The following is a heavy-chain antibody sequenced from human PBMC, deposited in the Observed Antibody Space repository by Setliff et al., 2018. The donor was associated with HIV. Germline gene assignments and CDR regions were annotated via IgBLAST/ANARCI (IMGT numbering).Heavy chain of an antibody. CDR1: GFSFSDYS. CDR3: AKYATPGPSRIFDY. D-gene: IGHD2-2*01. V-gene: IGHV3-11*04. J-gene: IGHJ4*02. Sequence: PGGSLRLSCVASGFSFSDYSMNWIRQAPGKGLEWVSYISSSGRTTDYADSLKGRFTISRDNAKKSLYLQMTSLRAEDTAVYYCAKYATPGPSRIFDYWGPGALVTVSS. CDR2: ISSSGRTT.